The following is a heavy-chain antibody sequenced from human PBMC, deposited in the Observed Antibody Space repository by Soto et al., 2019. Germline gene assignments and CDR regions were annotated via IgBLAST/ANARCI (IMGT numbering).Heavy chain of an antibody. D-gene: IGHD1-1*01. CDR2: IYYSGST. CDR3: ARGRTGTTYHPFDY. V-gene: IGHV4-59*01. Sequence: SETLSLTCTVSGGSISSYYWSWIRQPPGKGLEWIGYIYYSGSTNYNPSLKSRVTISVDTSKNQFSLKLSSVTAADTAVYYCARGRTGTTYHPFDYWGQGTLVTVSS. J-gene: IGHJ4*02. CDR1: GGSISSYY.